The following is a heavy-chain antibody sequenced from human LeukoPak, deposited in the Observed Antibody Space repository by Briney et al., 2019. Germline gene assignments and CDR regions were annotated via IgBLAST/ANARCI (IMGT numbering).Heavy chain of an antibody. CDR3: ALNPRGFWLSTVTTDWFDP. J-gene: IGHJ5*02. CDR2: ISAYNGNT. D-gene: IGHD4-17*01. V-gene: IGHV1-18*01. CDR1: GYTFTSYG. Sequence: ASVKVSCKASGYTFTSYGISWVRQAPGQGLEWMGWISAYNGNTNYAQKLQGRVTMTTDTSTSTAYMELRSLRSDDTAVYYCALNPRGFWLSTVTTDWFDPWGQGTLVTVSS.